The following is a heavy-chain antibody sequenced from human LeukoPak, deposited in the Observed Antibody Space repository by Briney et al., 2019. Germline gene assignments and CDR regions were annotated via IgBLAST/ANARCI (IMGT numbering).Heavy chain of an antibody. CDR2: IIPIFGTA. Sequence: GASVKVSCKASGGTFSSYAISWVRQAPGQGLEWMGGIIPIFGTANYAQKFQGRVTMTEDTSTDTAYMELSSLRSEDTAVYYCATGVLRGSGWYLDAFDIWGQGTMVTVSS. V-gene: IGHV1-69*06. J-gene: IGHJ3*02. CDR3: ATGVLRGSGWYLDAFDI. CDR1: GGTFSSYA. D-gene: IGHD6-19*01.